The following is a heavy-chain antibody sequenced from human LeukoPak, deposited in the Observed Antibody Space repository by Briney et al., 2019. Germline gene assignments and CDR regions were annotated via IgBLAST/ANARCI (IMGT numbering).Heavy chain of an antibody. V-gene: IGHV3-74*01. J-gene: IGHJ4*02. CDR2: INTDGSST. CDR1: GFSLTSDT. Sequence: GSLRLSCVASGFSLTSDTMRSGRHTPREGLGWVSRINTDGSSTTYADSVKGRFTISRDNAKNTLYLQMNSLRAEDTAVYYCARGASASPSQFDYWGQGTLVTVSS. D-gene: IGHD3-3*01. CDR3: ARGASASPSQFDY.